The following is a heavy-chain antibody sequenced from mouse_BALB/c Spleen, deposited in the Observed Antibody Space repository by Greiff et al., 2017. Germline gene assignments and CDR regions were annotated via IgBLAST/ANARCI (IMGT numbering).Heavy chain of an antibody. J-gene: IGHJ3*01. CDR3: ARDRAKSRTVNAY. Sequence: EVMLVESGGGLVKPGGSLKLSCAASGFTFSDYYMYWVRQTPEKRLEWVATISDGGSYTYYPDSVKGRFTISRDNAKNNLYLQMSSLKSEDTAMYYCARDRAKSRTVNAYWGQGTLVTVSA. V-gene: IGHV5-4*02. CDR1: GFTFSDYY. CDR2: ISDGGSYT. D-gene: IGHD1-1*01.